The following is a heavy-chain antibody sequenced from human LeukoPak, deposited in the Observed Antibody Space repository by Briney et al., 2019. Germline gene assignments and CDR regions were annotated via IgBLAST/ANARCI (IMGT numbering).Heavy chain of an antibody. V-gene: IGHV4-34*01. CDR1: GGSLSNYY. D-gene: IGHD1-1*01. CDR3: ARENWNGNWFDP. CDR2: INHSGST. Sequence: KPSETLSLTCTVSGGSLSNYYWSWIRQPPGKGLEWIGEINHSGSTNYNPSLKSRVTISVDTSKNQFSLKLSSVTAADTAVYYCARENWNGNWFDPWGQGTLVTVSS. J-gene: IGHJ5*02.